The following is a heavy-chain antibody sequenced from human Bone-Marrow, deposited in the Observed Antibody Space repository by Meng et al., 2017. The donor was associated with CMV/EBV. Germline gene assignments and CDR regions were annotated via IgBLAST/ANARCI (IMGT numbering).Heavy chain of an antibody. D-gene: IGHD2-2*02. CDR2: IIPIFGTA. CDR1: GYTFTSYY. V-gene: IGHV1-69*05. Sequence: SVKVSCKASGYTFTSYYMHWVRQAPGQGLEWMGGIIPIFGTANYAQKFQGRVTITTDESTSTAYMELSSLRSEDTAVYYCASTVPAAIHYYYGMDVWGQGTRVTGSS. J-gene: IGHJ6*01. CDR3: ASTVPAAIHYYYGMDV.